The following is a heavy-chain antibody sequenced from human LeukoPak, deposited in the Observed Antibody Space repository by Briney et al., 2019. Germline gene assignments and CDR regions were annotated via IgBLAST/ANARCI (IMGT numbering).Heavy chain of an antibody. J-gene: IGHJ4*02. CDR2: IWYDGSNE. CDR3: ARDNGAGSFDY. V-gene: IGHV3-33*01. CDR1: GFRFSSYA. Sequence: GGSLRLSCAASGFRFSSYAMHWVRQAPGKGLEWVAVIWYDGSNEYYTDSVKGRFTISRDNPKNMPFLQMNSLRAEDTAVYYCARDNGAGSFDYWGQGTLVTVSS. D-gene: IGHD6-19*01.